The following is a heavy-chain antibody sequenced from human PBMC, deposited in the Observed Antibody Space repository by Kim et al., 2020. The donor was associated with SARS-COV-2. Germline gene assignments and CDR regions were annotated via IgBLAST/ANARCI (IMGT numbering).Heavy chain of an antibody. D-gene: IGHD3-10*01. J-gene: IGHJ4*02. CDR2: IYHSGST. CDR3: ARDRVWFGDVSF. Sequence: SETLSLTCTVSGYSISSGYYWGWIRQPPGKGLEWIGSIYHSGSTYYNPSLKSRVTISVDTSKNQFSLKLSSVTAADTAVYYCARDRVWFGDVSFWGQGTLVTVSS. CDR1: GYSISSGYY. V-gene: IGHV4-38-2*02.